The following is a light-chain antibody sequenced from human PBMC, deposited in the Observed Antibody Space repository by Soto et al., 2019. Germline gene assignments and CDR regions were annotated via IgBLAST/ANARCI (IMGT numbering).Light chain of an antibody. V-gene: IGKV3-11*01. J-gene: IGKJ5*01. CDR2: DAS. CDR3: QHRSEWPIS. CDR1: QSFRSD. Sequence: IVFTQSPATLSLSPGERATVSFRASQSFRSDLAWYQQKPGQAPRLLIYDASNRATGIPARFSGSGSGTDFTLTISTLEPEDFAVYYCQHRSEWPISFGQGTRLEIK.